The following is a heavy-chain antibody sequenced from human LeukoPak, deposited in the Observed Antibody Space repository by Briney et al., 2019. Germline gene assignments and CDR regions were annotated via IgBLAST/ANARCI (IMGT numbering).Heavy chain of an antibody. V-gene: IGHV3-30*02. J-gene: IGHJ6*03. CDR1: GFTFSSYG. D-gene: IGHD2-2*01. CDR2: IRYDGSNK. CDR3: AKDYIVVVPAAYYMDV. Sequence: PGGSLRLSCAASGFTFSSYGMHWVRQAPGKGLEWVAFIRYDGSNKYYADSVKGRFTISRDNSKNTLYLQMNSLRAEDTAVYYCAKDYIVVVPAAYYMDVWGKGTTVTVSS.